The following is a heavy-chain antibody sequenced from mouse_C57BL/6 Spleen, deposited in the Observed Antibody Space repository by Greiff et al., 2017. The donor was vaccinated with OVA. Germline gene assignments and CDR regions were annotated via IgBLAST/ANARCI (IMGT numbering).Heavy chain of an antibody. CDR1: GYTFTSYD. D-gene: IGHD2-2*01. CDR3: ASRGYDGFAY. CDR2: IYPSDGSP. Sequence: QVQLQQSGPELVKPGASVKLSCKASGYTFTSYDINWVKQRPGQGLEWIGWIYPSDGSPKYNEQFKGKATLTVDTSSSTAYMEIHSLTAEDSAVYFCASRGYDGFAYWGQGTLVTVSA. J-gene: IGHJ3*01. V-gene: IGHV1-85*01.